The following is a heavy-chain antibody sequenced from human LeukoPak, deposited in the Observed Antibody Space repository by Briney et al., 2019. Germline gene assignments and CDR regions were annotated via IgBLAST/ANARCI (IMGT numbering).Heavy chain of an antibody. CDR1: GYTFTSYY. CDR2: IIPIFGTA. Sequence: GASVKVSCKASGYTFTSYYMHWVRQAPGQGLEWMGGIIPIFGTANYAQKFQGRVTITTDESTSTAYMELSSLRSEDTAVYYCARCITIFGVVIRNDAFDIWGQGTMVTVSS. CDR3: ARCITIFGVVIRNDAFDI. D-gene: IGHD3-3*01. J-gene: IGHJ3*02. V-gene: IGHV1-69*05.